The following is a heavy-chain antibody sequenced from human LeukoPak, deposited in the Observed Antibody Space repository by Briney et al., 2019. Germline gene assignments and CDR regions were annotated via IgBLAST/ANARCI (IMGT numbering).Heavy chain of an antibody. Sequence: SETLSLTCAVYGGSFSGYYWSWIRQSPGKGLEWIGEINHSGSTNYNPSLKSRVTISVDTSKNQFSLKLSSVTAADTAVYYCARELQVMDYWGQGTLVTVSS. CDR1: GGSFSGYY. CDR3: ARELQVMDY. V-gene: IGHV4-34*09. J-gene: IGHJ4*02. CDR2: INHSGST. D-gene: IGHD3-16*01.